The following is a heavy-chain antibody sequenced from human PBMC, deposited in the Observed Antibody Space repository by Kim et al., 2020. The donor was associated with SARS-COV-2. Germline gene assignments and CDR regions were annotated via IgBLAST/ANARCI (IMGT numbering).Heavy chain of an antibody. V-gene: IGHV4-34*01. D-gene: IGHD6-19*01. J-gene: IGHJ2*01. Sequence: SETLSLTCVVYGASLSGYYWSWIRQPPGQGLEWIGEINHSGSTNYNPSLKSRVTISVDTSKNQFSLKLSSVTAADTAVYYCARHIAVADTYWYFGVWGRGTMVAVSS. CDR3: ARHIAVADTYWYFGV. CDR1: GASLSGYY. CDR2: INHSGST.